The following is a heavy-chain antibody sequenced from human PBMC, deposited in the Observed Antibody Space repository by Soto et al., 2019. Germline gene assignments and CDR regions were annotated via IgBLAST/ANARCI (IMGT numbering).Heavy chain of an antibody. CDR3: AVSLLPTSY. CDR1: GFTSRTFW. Sequence: PGRSLRLSCTASGFTSRTFWTHCVRQAPGKGLVWVSRIRPDGRPTSYADSVKGRFTISRDNAKSPLYLQMNSLRAEATAFYYCAVSLLPTSYWGLEILVSVP. J-gene: IGHJ4*02. CDR2: IRPDGRPT. V-gene: IGHV3-74*01. D-gene: IGHD2-15*01.